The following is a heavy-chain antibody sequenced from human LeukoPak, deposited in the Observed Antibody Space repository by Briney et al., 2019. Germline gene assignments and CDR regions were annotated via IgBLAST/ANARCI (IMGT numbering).Heavy chain of an antibody. D-gene: IGHD6-19*01. CDR3: ARDLTVAGTRRFDP. J-gene: IGHJ5*02. V-gene: IGHV1-2*02. CDR2: INPNSGGT. Sequence: ASVKVSCKASGYTFTGYYMHWVRQAPGQGLEWMGWINPNSGGTNYAQKLQGRVTMTTDTSTSTAYMELRSLRSDDTAVYYCARDLTVAGTRRFDPWGQGTLVTVSS. CDR1: GYTFTGYY.